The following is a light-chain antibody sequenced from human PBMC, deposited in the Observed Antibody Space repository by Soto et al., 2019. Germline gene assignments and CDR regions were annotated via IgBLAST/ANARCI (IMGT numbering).Light chain of an antibody. Sequence: DIQMTQSPSTLSASVGDRVTITCRASQSISSWLAWYQQKPGKAPKLLIYEASSLEGRVPSRFGGSGSGTKFPLTISTLQPDDFETYYCQQYNIYPPTSGGGTKGEI. CDR1: QSISSW. CDR2: EAS. CDR3: QQYNIYPPT. J-gene: IGKJ4*01. V-gene: IGKV1-5*03.